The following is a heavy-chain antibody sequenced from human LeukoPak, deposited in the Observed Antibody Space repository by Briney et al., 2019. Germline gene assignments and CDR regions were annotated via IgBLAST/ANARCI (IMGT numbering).Heavy chain of an antibody. V-gene: IGHV4-59*01. Sequence: SETLSLTCSVSGGSISTYYWSWIRETPGKGLEWIGHIDYSGNTNYNPSLESRVTMSVDMSKNQFSLRLNSLTAADTAVYYCARASYYGNGMDVWGQGTTVSVSS. CDR2: IDYSGNT. J-gene: IGHJ6*02. CDR1: GGSISTYY. CDR3: ARASYYGNGMDV. D-gene: IGHD3-10*01.